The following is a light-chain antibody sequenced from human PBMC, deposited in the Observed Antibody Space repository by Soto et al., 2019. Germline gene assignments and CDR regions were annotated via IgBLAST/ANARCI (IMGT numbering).Light chain of an antibody. Sequence: ATQMTQSPSSLSASVGDRVTIACRASQGIRTELGWYQQKAGEAPKLLIYAASTLQSGVPPRFSGSGSGTDFTLTISSLQPEDFAVYFCQQYGRSPMFTFGQGTKLEIK. V-gene: IGKV1-6*01. J-gene: IGKJ2*01. CDR2: AAS. CDR3: QQYGRSPMFT. CDR1: QGIRTE.